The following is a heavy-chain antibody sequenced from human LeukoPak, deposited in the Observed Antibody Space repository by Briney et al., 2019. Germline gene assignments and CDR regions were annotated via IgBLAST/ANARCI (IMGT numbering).Heavy chain of an antibody. Sequence: PGGSLRLSCAASGFIFSDHWMHWVRQVPGKGLVWVSRINIDGSYAVHADSVKGRFTISGDNARNTLYLQMNSLRVEDTALYYCARESFASGTRYFDYWGQGTLVTVSS. CDR2: INIDGSYA. J-gene: IGHJ4*02. V-gene: IGHV3-74*01. D-gene: IGHD2/OR15-2a*01. CDR3: ARESFASGTRYFDY. CDR1: GFIFSDHW.